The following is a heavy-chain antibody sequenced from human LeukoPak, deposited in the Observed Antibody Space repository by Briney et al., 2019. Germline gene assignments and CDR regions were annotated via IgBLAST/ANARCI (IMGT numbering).Heavy chain of an antibody. V-gene: IGHV3-7*01. CDR1: GFTFSIYW. CDR2: IKEDGSEK. CDR3: AQKGGTDY. Sequence: GGSLRLSCEASGFTFSIYWMSWVRQAPGKGLEWVANIKEDGSEKDYVDSVKGRFIISRDNVKNSLYLLMNSLRPEDTAMYYCAQKGGTDYWGQGTLVTVSS. D-gene: IGHD2-15*01. J-gene: IGHJ4*02.